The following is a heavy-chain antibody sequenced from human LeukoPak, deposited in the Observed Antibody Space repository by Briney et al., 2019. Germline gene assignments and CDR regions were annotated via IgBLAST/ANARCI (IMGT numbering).Heavy chain of an antibody. CDR1: GFNFDDYG. CDR2: INWNGGST. V-gene: IGHV3-20*04. Sequence: GGSLRLSCAATGFNFDDYGMSWVRQAPGKGLEWVFGINWNGGSTGDADSVKGRFTISRDNAKNSLYLQMNSLRAQDTALYYYARELKYSGYYFDYWVQGTLVTVSS. CDR3: ARELKYSGYYFDY. J-gene: IGHJ4*02. D-gene: IGHD5-12*01.